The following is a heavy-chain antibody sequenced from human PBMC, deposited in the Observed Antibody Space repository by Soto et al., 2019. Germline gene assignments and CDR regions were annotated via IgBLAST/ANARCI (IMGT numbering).Heavy chain of an antibody. CDR1: GFSFSTYN. J-gene: IGHJ5*02. CDR3: VRQQYDFLVDP. Sequence: GGPLRLSCAAAGFSFSTYNMNWVRQAQGKGLEWVSSIDASSTHIYYADSVKGRFTISRDNGKSSLYLQMDSLRAEDTALYYCVRQQYDFLVDPWGQGTLVTVSS. D-gene: IGHD3-16*01. CDR2: IDASSTHI. V-gene: IGHV3-21*01.